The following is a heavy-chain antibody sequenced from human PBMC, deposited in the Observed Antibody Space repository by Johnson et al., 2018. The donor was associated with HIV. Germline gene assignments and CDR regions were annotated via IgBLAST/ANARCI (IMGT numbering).Heavy chain of an antibody. Sequence: VQLVESGGGVVQPGRSLRLSCAASGFTFSDYYMSWIRQAPGKGLEWVGSIKSETDGGTTDYAAPVKGRFTISRDDSKNTLYLQMNSLRAEDTAVYYCASLTTDDAFDIWGQGTMVTVSS. CDR2: IKSETDGGTT. J-gene: IGHJ3*02. D-gene: IGHD4-11*01. CDR1: GFTFSDYY. V-gene: IGHV3-15*01. CDR3: ASLTTDDAFDI.